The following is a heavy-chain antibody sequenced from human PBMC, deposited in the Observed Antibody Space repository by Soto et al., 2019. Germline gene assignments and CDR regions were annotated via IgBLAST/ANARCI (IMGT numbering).Heavy chain of an antibody. CDR2: IIPFFGTS. CDR1: GGTFSSYP. V-gene: IGHV1-69*01. J-gene: IGHJ6*02. Sequence: QVQLVQSGAEVKKPGSSVKVSCEASGGTFSSYPINWVRQAPGQGLEWMGGIIPFFGTSNYAQKFQGRVTITADDSTSTADMELRSLIYEDTAVYYCARVGHITNYGMAVWGQGTTVTVSS. CDR3: ARVGHITNYGMAV. D-gene: IGHD1-26*01.